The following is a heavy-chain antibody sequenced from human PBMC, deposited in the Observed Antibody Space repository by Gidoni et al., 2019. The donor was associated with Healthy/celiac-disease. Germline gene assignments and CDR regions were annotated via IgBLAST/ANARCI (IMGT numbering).Heavy chain of an antibody. Sequence: QVQLVESGGGVVQPGRSLRLSCAASGFTFSSYGMPWVRQAPGKGLEWVAVISYDGSNKYYADSVKGRFTISRDNSKNTLYLQMNSLRAEDTAVYYCAKDGYYYGSGSYYRFDYWGQGTLVTVSS. CDR3: AKDGYYYGSGSYYRFDY. CDR2: ISYDGSNK. D-gene: IGHD3-10*01. CDR1: GFTFSSYG. V-gene: IGHV3-30*18. J-gene: IGHJ4*02.